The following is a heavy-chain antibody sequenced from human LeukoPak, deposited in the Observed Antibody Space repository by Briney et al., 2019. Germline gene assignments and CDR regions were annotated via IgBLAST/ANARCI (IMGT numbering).Heavy chain of an antibody. CDR3: ASQKHQGIVYYYYMDV. D-gene: IGHD2-15*01. CDR2: IIPIFGTA. Sequence: SVKVSCKASGYTFTSYAISWVRQAPGQGLEWMGGIIPIFGTANYAQKFQGRVTITTDESTSTAYMELSSLRSEDTAVYYCASQKHQGIVYYYYMDVWGKGTTVTVSS. J-gene: IGHJ6*03. CDR1: GYTFTSYA. V-gene: IGHV1-69*05.